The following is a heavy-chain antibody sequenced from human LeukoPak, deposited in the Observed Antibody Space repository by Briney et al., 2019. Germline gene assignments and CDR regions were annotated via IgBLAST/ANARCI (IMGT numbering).Heavy chain of an antibody. CDR2: IKEDGSEI. Sequence: PGGSLRLSCEASAFTLSSYWMSWVRQAPGKGLEWVANIKEDGSEINYVDSVKGRFTISRDNAKNSLFLQMNSLRVEDTAVYYCARDRGYSSFDYWGQGTLVTVYS. J-gene: IGHJ4*02. CDR3: ARDRGYSSFDY. CDR1: AFTLSSYW. D-gene: IGHD4-23*01. V-gene: IGHV3-7*01.